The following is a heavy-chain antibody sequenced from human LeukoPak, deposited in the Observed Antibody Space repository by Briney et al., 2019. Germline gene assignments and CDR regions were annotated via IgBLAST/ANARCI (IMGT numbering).Heavy chain of an antibody. CDR3: ASGVSASRY. CDR1: GFIFSSYS. J-gene: IGHJ4*02. Sequence: GGSLRLSCATSGFIFSSYSMNWVRQAPGKGLEWVSYISSSGSTIYYADSVKGRFTISRDNVKKSLYLQMNSLRVEDTAVYYCASGVSASRYWGQGTLVTVSS. CDR2: ISSSGSTI. V-gene: IGHV3-48*04.